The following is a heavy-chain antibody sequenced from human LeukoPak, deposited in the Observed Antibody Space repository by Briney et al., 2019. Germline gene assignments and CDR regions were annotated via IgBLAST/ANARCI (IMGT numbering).Heavy chain of an antibody. D-gene: IGHD2-2*01. CDR2: IYTSGST. V-gene: IGHV4-4*07. CDR3: EREQYQRFDP. CDR1: GGSISSYY. Sequence: PSETLSLTCTVSGGSISSYYWSWIRQPAGKGLEWIGRIYTSGSTNYNPSLKSRVTMSVDTYKNRFSLKLSSVSASDTAVYYCEREQYQRFDPWGQGTLVTVSS. J-gene: IGHJ5*02.